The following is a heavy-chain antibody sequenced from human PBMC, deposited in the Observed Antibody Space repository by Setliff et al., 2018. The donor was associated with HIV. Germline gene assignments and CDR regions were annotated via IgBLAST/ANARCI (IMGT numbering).Heavy chain of an antibody. Sequence: KPSETLSLTCAVSGYSVSSGYYWGWIRQPPGKGLEWIASIYYSGSTYYAPSLKSRVTISVDTTTNQVSLQVNSVTAVDTAVYYCARVPHRVVGTTTLLYHFDYWGLGTLVTVSS. J-gene: IGHJ4*02. CDR2: IYYSGST. CDR1: GYSVSSGYY. CDR3: ARVPHRVVGTTTLLYHFDY. V-gene: IGHV4-38-2*01. D-gene: IGHD1-26*01.